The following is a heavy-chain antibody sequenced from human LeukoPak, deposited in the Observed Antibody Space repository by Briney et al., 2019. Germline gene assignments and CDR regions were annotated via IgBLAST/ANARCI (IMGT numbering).Heavy chain of an antibody. CDR1: GFTFGSYW. J-gene: IGHJ4*02. V-gene: IGHV3-7*01. CDR2: IKQDGSEK. Sequence: GGSLRVSCVASGFTFGSYWMSWVRQAPGKGLEWVANIKQDGSEKYYVDSVKGRFTISRDNAKNSLYLQMNSLRAEDTAVYYCARDWYHAIDYWGQGTLVTVSS. D-gene: IGHD2-2*01. CDR3: ARDWYHAIDY.